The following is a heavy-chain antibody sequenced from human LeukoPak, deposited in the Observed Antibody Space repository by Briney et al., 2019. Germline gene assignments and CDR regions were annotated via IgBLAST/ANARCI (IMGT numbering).Heavy chain of an antibody. CDR2: IGPHSTFT. Sequence: ASVKVSCKSSGFTFTDHYIHWVRQGPGQGLEWMGYIGPHSTFTSSPQEFRGRVAMTRDASMSTAYMELTRLTSDDTAVYYCVREGEGPLSKDFDYWGQGTLVTVSS. J-gene: IGHJ4*02. V-gene: IGHV1-2*02. D-gene: IGHD2/OR15-2a*01. CDR1: GFTFTDHY. CDR3: VREGEGPLSKDFDY.